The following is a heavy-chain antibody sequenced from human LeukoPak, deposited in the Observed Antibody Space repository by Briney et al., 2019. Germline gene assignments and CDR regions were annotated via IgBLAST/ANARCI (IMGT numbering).Heavy chain of an antibody. Sequence: GGSLRLSRAASRFTFSTYSMNWVRQAPGKGLEWVSYISTGSNTIYYANSVQGRITLSRDNAKNSLYLQMNSLRAEDTAVYYCAREYSSSSGRSFDYWGQGTLVTVSS. CDR1: RFTFSTYS. CDR3: AREYSSSSGRSFDY. V-gene: IGHV3-48*01. CDR2: ISTGSNTI. D-gene: IGHD6-6*01. J-gene: IGHJ4*02.